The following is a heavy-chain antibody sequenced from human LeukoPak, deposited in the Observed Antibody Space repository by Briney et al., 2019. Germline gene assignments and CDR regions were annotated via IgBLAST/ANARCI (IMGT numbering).Heavy chain of an antibody. CDR3: ARSPINYYDSSGYYLAYFDY. Sequence: PGGSLRLSCAASGFTFSSYAMHWVRQAPGKGLEWVAVISYDGSNKYYADSVKGRFTISRDNSKNTLYLQMNSLRAEDTAVYYCARSPINYYDSSGYYLAYFDYWGQGTLVTVSS. CDR1: GFTFSSYA. D-gene: IGHD3-22*01. V-gene: IGHV3-30*04. J-gene: IGHJ4*02. CDR2: ISYDGSNK.